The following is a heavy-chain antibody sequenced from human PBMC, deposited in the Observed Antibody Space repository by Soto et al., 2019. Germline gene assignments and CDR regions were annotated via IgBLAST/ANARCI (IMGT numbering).Heavy chain of an antibody. CDR1: GYSFTSYW. CDR3: ARLLLSRVDFDP. D-gene: IGHD3-16*02. V-gene: IGHV5-10-1*01. J-gene: IGHJ5*02. Sequence: GESLKISCKGSGYSFTSYWISWVRQMPGKGLEWMGRIDPSDSYTNYGPSFQGHVTISADKSISTAYLQWSSPKASDTAMYYCARLLLSRVDFDPWGQGTLVTVSS. CDR2: IDPSDSYT.